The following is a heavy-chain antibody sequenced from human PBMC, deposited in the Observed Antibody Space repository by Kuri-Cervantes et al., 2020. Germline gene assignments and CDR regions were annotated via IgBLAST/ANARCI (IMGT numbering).Heavy chain of an antibody. Sequence: ETLSLTCAGSGYTFSRNWMHWVRQAPGRGLVWVSRMNNDDSSKTYADSVRGRFTISRDNAKNTLYLQMNSLRADDTAVYYCAREIYAGAVYYFDLWGNGTPVTVSS. CDR3: AREIYAGAVYYFDL. CDR2: MNNDDSSK. J-gene: IGHJ4*01. V-gene: IGHV3-74*03. D-gene: IGHD3-10*01. CDR1: GYTFSRNW.